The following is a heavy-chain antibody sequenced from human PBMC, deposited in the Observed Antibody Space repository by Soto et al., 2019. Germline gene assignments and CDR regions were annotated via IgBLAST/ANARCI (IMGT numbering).Heavy chain of an antibody. CDR1: GFSFSSYA. CDR2: TSGSGGST. CDR3: AKYGYGSSPNDAFDI. D-gene: IGHD6-6*01. V-gene: IGHV3-23*01. J-gene: IGHJ3*02. Sequence: ESGGGLVQRGGSLRLSCAASGFSFSSYAMSWVRQAPGKGLEWVSATSGSGGSTYYADSVKGRFTIFRDNSKNTLYMQMNSLRAEDTAVYYCAKYGYGSSPNDAFDIWGQGTVVTVSS.